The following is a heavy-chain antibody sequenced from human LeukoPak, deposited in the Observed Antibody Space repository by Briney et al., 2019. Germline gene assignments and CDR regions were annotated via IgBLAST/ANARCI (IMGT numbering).Heavy chain of an antibody. CDR1: EFRLTDYA. V-gene: IGHV3-30-3*01. J-gene: IGHJ5*02. CDR3: AREGGYDSGYFADYLDP. D-gene: IGHD3-22*01. Sequence: GGSLRLSCVASEFRLTDYALHWVRQAPGKGLEWVAVSSHDGSDKKVADAVKGRFTISRDNSKNMVYLQMSSLTTEDTAMYYCAREGGYDSGYFADYLDPWGQGTLAIVSS. CDR2: SSHDGSDK.